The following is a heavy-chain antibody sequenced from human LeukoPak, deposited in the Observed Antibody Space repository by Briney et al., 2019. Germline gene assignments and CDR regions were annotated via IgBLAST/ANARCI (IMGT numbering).Heavy chain of an antibody. Sequence: PETLSLTCAVYGGSFSGYYWGWIRQPPGKGLEWIGSIYYSGSTYYNPSLKSRVTISVDTSKNQFSLKLSSVTAADTAVYYCARQGGITMIVVVPDWFDPWGQGTLVTVSS. J-gene: IGHJ5*02. CDR3: ARQGGITMIVVVPDWFDP. D-gene: IGHD3-22*01. V-gene: IGHV4-39*01. CDR1: GGSFSGYY. CDR2: IYYSGST.